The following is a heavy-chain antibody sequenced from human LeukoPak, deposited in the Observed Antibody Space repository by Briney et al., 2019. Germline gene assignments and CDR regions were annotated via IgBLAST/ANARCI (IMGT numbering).Heavy chain of an antibody. CDR2: IYYSGST. D-gene: IGHD6-19*01. Sequence: SETLSLTCTVSGGSISSSSYYWGWIRQPPGKGLEWIGSIYYSGSTYYNPSLKSRVTISVDTSKNQFSLKLSTVTAADTAVYYCAISAVAGTGFDYWGQGTLVTVSS. CDR3: AISAVAGTGFDY. CDR1: GGSISSSSYY. J-gene: IGHJ4*02. V-gene: IGHV4-39*01.